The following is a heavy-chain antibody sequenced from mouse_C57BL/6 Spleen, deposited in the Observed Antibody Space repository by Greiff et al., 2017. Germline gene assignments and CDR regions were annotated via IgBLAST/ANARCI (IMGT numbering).Heavy chain of an antibody. D-gene: IGHD1-1*01. CDR1: GFTFSSYA. V-gene: IGHV5-4*03. CDR2: ISDGGSYT. J-gene: IGHJ2*01. Sequence: EVMLVESGGGLVKPGGSLKLSCAASGFTFSSYAMSWVRQTPEKRLEWVATISDGGSYTYYPDNVKGRFTISRDNAKNNLYLQMSHLKSEDTAMYYCASEKDGSSSYYCDYWGQGTTLTVSS. CDR3: ASEKDGSSSYYCDY.